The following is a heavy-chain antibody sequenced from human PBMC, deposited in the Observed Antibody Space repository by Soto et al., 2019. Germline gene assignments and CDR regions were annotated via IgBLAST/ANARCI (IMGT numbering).Heavy chain of an antibody. CDR3: ARVPLPTLRENPLDYYGSGSGDGNYYYGMDV. V-gene: IGHV3-7*03. Sequence: HPGGSLRLSCAASGFTFSSYWMSWVRQAPGKGLEWVANIKQDGSEKYYVDSVKGRFTISRDNAKNSLYLQMNSLRAEDTAVYYCARVPLPTLRENPLDYYGSGSGDGNYYYGMDVWGQGTTVTVSS. J-gene: IGHJ6*02. D-gene: IGHD3-10*01. CDR1: GFTFSSYW. CDR2: IKQDGSEK.